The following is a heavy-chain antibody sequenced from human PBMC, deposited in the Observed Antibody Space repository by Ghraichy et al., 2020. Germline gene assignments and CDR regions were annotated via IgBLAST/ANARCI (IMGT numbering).Heavy chain of an antibody. CDR1: GFTVSSKF. J-gene: IGHJ6*02. D-gene: IGHD2-2*01. CDR3: ARGDCTSTSCYYYYGLDV. V-gene: IGHV3-53*01. Sequence: GSLRLSFAASGFTVSSKFMSWVRQAPGKGLEWVSVIDSGGSGGSIYYADSVKGRFTISRDNSKNTLFLQLNSLRAEDTAVYYCARGDCTSTSCYYYYGLDVWGQGTTVTVSS. CDR2: IDSGGSGGSI.